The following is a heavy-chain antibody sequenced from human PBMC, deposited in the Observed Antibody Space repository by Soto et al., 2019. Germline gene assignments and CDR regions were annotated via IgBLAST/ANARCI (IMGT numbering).Heavy chain of an antibody. CDR2: ISYDGSNK. CDR3: AKDPNHYGSGSSYYGMDV. J-gene: IGHJ6*02. CDR1: GFTFSSYG. D-gene: IGHD3-10*01. V-gene: IGHV3-30*18. Sequence: PGGSLRLSCAASGFTFSSYGMHWVRQAPGKGLEWVAVISYDGSNKYYADSVKGRFTISRDNSKNTLYLQMNSLRAEDTAVYYCAKDPNHYGSGSSYYGMDVWGQGTTVTVSS.